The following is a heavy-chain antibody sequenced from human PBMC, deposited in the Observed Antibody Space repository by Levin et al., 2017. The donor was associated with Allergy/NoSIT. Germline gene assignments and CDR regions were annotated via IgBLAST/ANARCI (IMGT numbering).Heavy chain of an antibody. CDR3: ARGSYGSGSSLP. J-gene: IGHJ5*02. Sequence: GESLKISCAASGFTYSSYNMNWVRQAPGKGLEWISFISSSGGSIYYADSVKGRFTISRDNAKNSLFLQMNSLRAEDTAVYYCARGSYGSGSSLPWGQGTLVTVSS. CDR2: ISSSGGSI. CDR1: GFTYSSYN. D-gene: IGHD6-19*01. V-gene: IGHV3-48*01.